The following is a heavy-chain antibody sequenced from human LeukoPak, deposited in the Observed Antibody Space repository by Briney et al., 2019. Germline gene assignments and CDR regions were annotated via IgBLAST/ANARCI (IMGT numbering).Heavy chain of an antibody. V-gene: IGHV3-33*08. CDR2: IWYDGSNK. D-gene: IGHD2/OR15-2a*01. Sequence: PGGSLRLSCAASGFTFSRNWMIWVRQAPGKGLEWVALIWYDGSNKYYTDSVKGRLTISRDNSKNTLYLQMNSLRAGDTAIYYCAREGPRGNSQFDYWGQGTLVTVSS. CDR3: AREGPRGNSQFDY. J-gene: IGHJ4*02. CDR1: GFTFSRNW.